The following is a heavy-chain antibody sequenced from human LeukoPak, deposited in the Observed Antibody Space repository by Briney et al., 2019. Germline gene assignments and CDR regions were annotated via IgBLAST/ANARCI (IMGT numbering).Heavy chain of an antibody. J-gene: IGHJ5*02. CDR2: INHSGST. CDR3: ARVWLQRRGNWFDP. D-gene: IGHD5-24*01. CDR1: GGSFSGYY. V-gene: IGHV4-34*01. Sequence: SETLSLTCAVYGGSFSGYYWSWIRQPPGKGLEWIGEINHSGSTNYNPSLKSRVTISVDTSKNQFSLKLSSVTAADTAVYYCARVWLQRRGNWFDPGGQGTLVTVSS.